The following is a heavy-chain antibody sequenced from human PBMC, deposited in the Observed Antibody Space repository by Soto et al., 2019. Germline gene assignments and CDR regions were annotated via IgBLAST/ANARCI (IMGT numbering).Heavy chain of an antibody. D-gene: IGHD3-22*01. CDR3: ARVGYYYDSSGPSDY. CDR1: GFTFSSYS. Sequence: EVQLVESGGGLVQPGGSLRLSCAASGFTFSSYSMNWVRQAPGKGLEWVSYISSSSSTIYYADSVKGRFTISRDNPKNSLYLQMNSLRAEDTAVYYCARVGYYYDSSGPSDYWGQGTLVTVSS. V-gene: IGHV3-48*01. J-gene: IGHJ4*02. CDR2: ISSSSSTI.